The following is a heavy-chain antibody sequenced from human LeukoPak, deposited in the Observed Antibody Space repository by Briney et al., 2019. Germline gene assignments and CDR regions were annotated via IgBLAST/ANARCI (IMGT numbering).Heavy chain of an antibody. D-gene: IGHD2-15*01. V-gene: IGHV4-31*03. J-gene: IGHJ4*02. Sequence: SETLSLTCTVSGGSISSGGYYWSWIRQHPGKGLEWIGYIYYSGSTYHNPSLKSRVTISVDTSKNQFSLKLSSVTAADTAVYYCARVRVAATVDYWGQGTLVTVSS. CDR1: GGSISSGGYY. CDR2: IYYSGST. CDR3: ARVRVAATVDY.